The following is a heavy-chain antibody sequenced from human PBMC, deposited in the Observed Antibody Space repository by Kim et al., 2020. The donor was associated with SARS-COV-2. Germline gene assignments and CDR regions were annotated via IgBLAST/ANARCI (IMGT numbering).Heavy chain of an antibody. D-gene: IGHD1-26*01. Sequence: GGSLRLSCAASGFTFSSYAMSWVRQAPGKGLEWVSAISGSGGSTYYADSVKGRFTISRDNSKNTLYLQMNSLRAEDTAVYYCAKATPSLYSGSWYFDYWGQGTLVTVSS. CDR1: GFTFSSYA. CDR2: ISGSGGST. CDR3: AKATPSLYSGSWYFDY. J-gene: IGHJ4*02. V-gene: IGHV3-23*01.